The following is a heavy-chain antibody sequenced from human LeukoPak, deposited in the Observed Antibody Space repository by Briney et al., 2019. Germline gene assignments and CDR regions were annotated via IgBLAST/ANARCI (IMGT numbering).Heavy chain of an antibody. J-gene: IGHJ5*02. CDR3: AXXXXGATNVWFDP. CDR1: GYTFTNYY. Sequence: ASVKVSCKASGYTFTNYYIHWVRQAPGQGLECMGIINPSGGSTSYAQKFQGRVTMTRDMSTSTVYMELSSLRAEDTDVYYCAXXXXGATNVWFDPWGQGTLVTVSS. V-gene: IGHV1-46*01. CDR2: INPSGGST. D-gene: IGHD1-26*01.